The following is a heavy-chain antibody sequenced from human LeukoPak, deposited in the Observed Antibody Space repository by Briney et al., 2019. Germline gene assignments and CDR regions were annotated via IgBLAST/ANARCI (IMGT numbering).Heavy chain of an antibody. CDR3: ARHGSAGTA. D-gene: IGHD6-13*01. J-gene: IGHJ5*02. V-gene: IGHV4-39*01. CDR1: GGSIRGTSYY. CDR2: FDYSGST. Sequence: SETLSLTCTVSGGSIRGTSYYWGWIRQPPGKGLEWIGSFDYSGSTYYNASLNSRDTISIDTANKQFSLKLTSVVAADTAVYYCARHGSAGTAWGQGTQVTVSS.